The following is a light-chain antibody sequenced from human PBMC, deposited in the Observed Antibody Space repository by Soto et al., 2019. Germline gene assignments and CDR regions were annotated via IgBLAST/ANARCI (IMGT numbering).Light chain of an antibody. Sequence: VLTQPASVSGSPGQSITISFTGTSSDVGGYNSVSWYQQHPGKAPKLVIYEVTNRPSGISNRFSGSKSGNTASLTISGLQAEDEADYYCSSYTSSSTRVFGTGTKVTVL. CDR3: SSYTSSSTRV. J-gene: IGLJ1*01. CDR1: SSDVGGYNS. V-gene: IGLV2-14*01. CDR2: EVT.